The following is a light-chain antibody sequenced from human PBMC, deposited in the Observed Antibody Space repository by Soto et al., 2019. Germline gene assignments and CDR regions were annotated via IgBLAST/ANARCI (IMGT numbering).Light chain of an antibody. J-gene: IGLJ1*01. V-gene: IGLV7-46*01. CDR3: LLYYSGDRLYV. Sequence: QTVVTQEPSLTVSPGGTVTLTCGSSTGAVTSGHYPYWFQQKPGQAPRTLIYDTSNKHSWTPARFSGSLLGGKAALTLSGAQPEDGAEYYCLLYYSGDRLYVFGTGTKVTVL. CDR1: TGAVTSGHY. CDR2: DTS.